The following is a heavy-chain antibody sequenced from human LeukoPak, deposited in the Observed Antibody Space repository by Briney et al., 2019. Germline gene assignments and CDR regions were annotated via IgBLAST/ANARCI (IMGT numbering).Heavy chain of an antibody. CDR2: IFHSGNT. CDR3: ARTSGYTFDY. J-gene: IGHJ4*02. V-gene: IGHV4-59*01. D-gene: IGHD3-22*01. Sequence: SETLSLTCTVSGGSISSYYWSWIRQPLGKGLEWIGYIFHSGNTNSNPSLKSPVTISVDTSKNQFFLRLSYVTAADTAVYYCARTSGYTFDYWGQGTLVTVSS. CDR1: GGSISSYY.